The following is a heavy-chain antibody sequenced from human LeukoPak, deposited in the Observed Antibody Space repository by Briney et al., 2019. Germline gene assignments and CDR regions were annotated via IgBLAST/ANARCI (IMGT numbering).Heavy chain of an antibody. D-gene: IGHD6-13*01. CDR2: IIPILGIA. V-gene: IGHV1-69*04. Sequence: ASVKVSCKASGGTFSSYAISWVRQAPGQGLEWMGRIIPILGIANYAQKFQGRVTITADESTSTAYMELTSLRSEDTAVYYCAAERIAAAGIPNWLDPWGQGTLVTVSS. CDR1: GGTFSSYA. J-gene: IGHJ5*02. CDR3: AAERIAAAGIPNWLDP.